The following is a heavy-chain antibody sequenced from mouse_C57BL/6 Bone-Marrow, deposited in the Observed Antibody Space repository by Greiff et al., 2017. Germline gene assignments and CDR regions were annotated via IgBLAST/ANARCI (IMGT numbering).Heavy chain of an antibody. CDR3: GRRGDYGLAY. CDR1: GYTFTSYW. D-gene: IGHD2-4*01. J-gene: IGHJ3*01. Sequence: QVQLQQPGAELVRPGTSVKLSCKASGYTFTSYWMHWVKQRPGQGLEWIGVIDPSDSYTNYNQKFKGKATLTVDTSSSTAYMQLSSLTSEDSAVYYCGRRGDYGLAYWGQGTLVTVSA. CDR2: IDPSDSYT. V-gene: IGHV1-59*01.